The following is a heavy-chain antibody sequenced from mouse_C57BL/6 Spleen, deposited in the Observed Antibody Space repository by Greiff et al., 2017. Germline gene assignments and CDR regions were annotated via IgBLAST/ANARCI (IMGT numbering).Heavy chain of an antibody. CDR1: GFNIKNTY. Sequence: VQLQQSVAELVRPGASVKLSCTASGFNIKNTYMHWVKQRPEQGLEWIGRIDPANGNTKYAPKFQGKATLTADPSSHTAYLQLSSLPSEDTAIYYCARYDGYYDYAMDYWGQGTSVTVSS. CDR3: ARYDGYYDYAMDY. J-gene: IGHJ4*01. D-gene: IGHD2-3*01. CDR2: IDPANGNT. V-gene: IGHV14-3*01.